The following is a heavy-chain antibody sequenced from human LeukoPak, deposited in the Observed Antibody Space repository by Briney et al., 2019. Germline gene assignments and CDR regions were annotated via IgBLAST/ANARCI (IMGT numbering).Heavy chain of an antibody. CDR2: IKQDGSEK. Sequence: GGSLRLSCAASGFTFSSYWMSWVRQAPGKGLEWVANIKQDGSEKYYVDSVKGRFIISRDNAKNSLYLQMNSLRAEDTAVYYCARGGPYYYDSSGYFDYWGQGTLVTVSS. CDR3: ARGGPYYYDSSGYFDY. V-gene: IGHV3-7*01. J-gene: IGHJ4*02. D-gene: IGHD3-22*01. CDR1: GFTFSSYW.